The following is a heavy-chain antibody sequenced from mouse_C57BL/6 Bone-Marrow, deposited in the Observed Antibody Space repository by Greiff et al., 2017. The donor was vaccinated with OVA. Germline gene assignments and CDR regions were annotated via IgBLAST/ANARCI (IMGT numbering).Heavy chain of an antibody. D-gene: IGHD1-1*01. J-gene: IGHJ1*03. CDR1: GYSFTDYN. CDR3: AFYYGSSYRYFDV. V-gene: IGHV1-39*01. Sequence: EVKLQQSGPELVRPGASVKISCKASGYSFTDYNMNWVKQSNGKSLEWIGVINPNYGTTSYNQKFKGKATLTVDQSSSTAYMQLNSLTSEDSAVYYCAFYYGSSYRYFDVWGTGTTVTVSS. CDR2: INPNYGTT.